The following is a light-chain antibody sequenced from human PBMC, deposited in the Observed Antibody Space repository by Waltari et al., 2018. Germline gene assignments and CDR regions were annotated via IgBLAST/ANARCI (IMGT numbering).Light chain of an antibody. CDR3: CSYAGSFTLL. Sequence: QSALTQPRSVSGSPGQSVTISCPGTRRHVGGYNDASWYQQHPGKAPKLMIYDSPQRPSGVPDRFSGSKSGNTASLTISGLQADDEADYYCCSYAGSFTLLFGGGTRVTVL. CDR1: RRHVGGYND. J-gene: IGLJ2*01. CDR2: DSP. V-gene: IGLV2-11*01.